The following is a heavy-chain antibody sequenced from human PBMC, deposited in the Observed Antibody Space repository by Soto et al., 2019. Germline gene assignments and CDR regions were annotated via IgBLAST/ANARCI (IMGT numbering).Heavy chain of an antibody. Sequence: VASVKVSCKASGGTFSSYAISWVRQAPGQGLEWMGGIIPIFGTANYAQKFQGRVTITADESTSTAYMELSSLRSEDTAVYYCARGGQLAINYGMDVWGQGTTVTVSS. CDR2: IIPIFGTA. V-gene: IGHV1-69*13. CDR1: GGTFSSYA. D-gene: IGHD6-13*01. J-gene: IGHJ6*02. CDR3: ARGGQLAINYGMDV.